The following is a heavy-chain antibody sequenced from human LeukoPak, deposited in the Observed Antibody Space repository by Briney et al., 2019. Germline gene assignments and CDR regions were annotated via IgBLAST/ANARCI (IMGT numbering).Heavy chain of an antibody. V-gene: IGHV3-21*01. D-gene: IGHD5-18*01. J-gene: IGHJ4*02. Sequence: GGSLRLSCAASGFTFSSYSMNWVRRAPGKGLEWVSSISSSSSYIYYADSVKGRFTISRDNAKNSLYLQMNSLRAEDTAVYYCSRLRGYSYGYGDYWGQGTLVTVSS. CDR3: SRLRGYSYGYGDY. CDR2: ISSSSSYI. CDR1: GFTFSSYS.